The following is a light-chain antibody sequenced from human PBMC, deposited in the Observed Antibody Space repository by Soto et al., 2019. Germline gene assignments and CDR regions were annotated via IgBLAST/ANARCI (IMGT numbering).Light chain of an antibody. CDR1: QNIASR. V-gene: IGKV1-12*01. Sequence: DIQMTQSPSSVTASVGDRVIITCRASQNIASRLAGYQQEAGKAAILLIYDATILQSGVPSRSSRSGSGTDFTLTISTLQPEDFATYYCQQAFGFPPAFGQGTKL. CDR2: DAT. J-gene: IGKJ2*01. CDR3: QQAFGFPPA.